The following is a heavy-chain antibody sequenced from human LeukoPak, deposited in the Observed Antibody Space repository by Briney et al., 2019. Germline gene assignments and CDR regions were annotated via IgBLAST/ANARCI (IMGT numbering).Heavy chain of an antibody. J-gene: IGHJ4*02. CDR3: GKDQNVAAAGIPYDY. CDR1: GXTFSNYA. Sequence: GGSLRLSCAASGXTFSNYAMSWVRQAPGKEREWVSAISGSGGSTYYADSVKGRFTISRDNSKNTLYLQMSSLRAEDTAVYYCGKDQNVAAAGIPYDYWGQGTLVTVSS. D-gene: IGHD6-13*01. V-gene: IGHV3-23*01. CDR2: ISGSGGST.